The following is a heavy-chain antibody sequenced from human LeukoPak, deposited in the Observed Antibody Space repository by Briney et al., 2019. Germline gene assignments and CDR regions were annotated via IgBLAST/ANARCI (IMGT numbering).Heavy chain of an antibody. CDR3: ARSMTYYYDSSGYPNWFDP. J-gene: IGHJ5*02. Sequence: SETLSLTCAVSGGSFSGYYWNWIRQPPGKGLEWIGSIYHSGSTYYNPSLKSRVTISVDTSKNQFSLKLSYVTAADTAVYYCARSMTYYYDSSGYPNWFDPWGQGTLVTVSS. CDR2: IYHSGST. V-gene: IGHV4-34*01. CDR1: GGSFSGYY. D-gene: IGHD3-22*01.